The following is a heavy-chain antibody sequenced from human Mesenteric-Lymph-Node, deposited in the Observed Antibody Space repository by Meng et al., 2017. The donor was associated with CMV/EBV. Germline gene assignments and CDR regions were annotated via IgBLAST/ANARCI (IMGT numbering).Heavy chain of an antibody. J-gene: IGHJ4*02. CDR1: GFTFSSYA. Sequence: GGSLRLSCAASGFTFSSYAMHWVRQAPGKGLEWVAVISYDGSNKYYADSVKGRFTISRDNSKNTLYLQMNSLRAEDTAVYYCARRAEYCSSTSCPFDYWGQGTLVTVSS. D-gene: IGHD2-2*01. CDR3: ARRAEYCSSTSCPFDY. CDR2: ISYDGSNK. V-gene: IGHV3-30*04.